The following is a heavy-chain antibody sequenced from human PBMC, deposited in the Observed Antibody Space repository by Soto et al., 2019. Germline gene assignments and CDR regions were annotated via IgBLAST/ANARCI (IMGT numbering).Heavy chain of an antibody. V-gene: IGHV3-66*01. J-gene: IGHJ6*03. CDR3: ARDLRSDTVAYYYYYMDV. D-gene: IGHD4-4*01. CDR2: IYSGGST. Sequence: GGSLRLSCAASGFTVSSNYMSWVRQAPGKGLEWVSVIYSGGSTYYADSVKGRFTISRDNSKNTLYLQMNSLRAEDTAVYYCARDLRSDTVAYYYYYMDVWGKGTTVTVSS. CDR1: GFTVSSNY.